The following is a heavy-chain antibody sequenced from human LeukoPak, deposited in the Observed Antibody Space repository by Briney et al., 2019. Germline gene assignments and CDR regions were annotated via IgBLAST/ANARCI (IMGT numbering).Heavy chain of an antibody. V-gene: IGHV3-66*02. Sequence: GGSLRLSCAASGFTVSSNYMSWVRQAPGKGLEWVSATTANGDWALYADSVKGRFTISRDNSKSTLYLQMNSLRAEDTAVYYCARGPIATRLWDFFDYWGQGTLVTVSS. CDR1: GFTVSSNY. J-gene: IGHJ4*02. CDR3: ARGPIATRLWDFFDY. D-gene: IGHD6-6*01. CDR2: TANGDWA.